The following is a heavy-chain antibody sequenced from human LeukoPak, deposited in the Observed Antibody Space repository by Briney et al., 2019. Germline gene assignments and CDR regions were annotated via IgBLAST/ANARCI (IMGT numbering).Heavy chain of an antibody. CDR2: ISAYNGNT. Sequence: ASVKVSCKASGYTFTSYGISWVRQAPGQGLEWMGWISAYNGNTNYAQKLQSRVTMTTDTSTSTAYMELRSLRSDDTAVYYCARVAYSSGWSYYYYYYMDVWGKGTTVTVSS. J-gene: IGHJ6*03. CDR3: ARVAYSSGWSYYYYYYMDV. CDR1: GYTFTSYG. D-gene: IGHD6-19*01. V-gene: IGHV1-18*01.